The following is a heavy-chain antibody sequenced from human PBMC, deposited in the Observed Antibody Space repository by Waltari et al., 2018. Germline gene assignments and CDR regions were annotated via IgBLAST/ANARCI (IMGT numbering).Heavy chain of an antibody. D-gene: IGHD6-13*01. CDR1: GYTFTSYA. CDR3: ARESYSSSWYGGRGWFDP. Sequence: QVQLVQSGAEVKKPGASVKVSCKASGYTFTSYAMHWVRQAPGHRLEWMGWINAGNGNTKNSQKFQGGVTITRYTSASTAYMELSSLRSEDTAVYYCARESYSSSWYGGRGWFDPWGQGTLVTVSS. V-gene: IGHV1-3*01. CDR2: INAGNGNT. J-gene: IGHJ5*02.